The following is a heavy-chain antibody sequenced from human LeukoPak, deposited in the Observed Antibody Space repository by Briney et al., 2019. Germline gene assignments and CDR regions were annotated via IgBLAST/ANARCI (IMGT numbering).Heavy chain of an antibody. CDR1: AGSISSYY. D-gene: IGHD4-11*01. Sequence: SDTLSLTCTLSAGSISSYYWIWIRQPPGQELESIGYIYYIGSTNYNPSLKSRVTISVDTSKNQFSLKLSSVTAADTAVYYCARHFKGAPTVTLFDYWGQGTLVTVSS. V-gene: IGHV4-59*08. CDR2: IYYIGST. J-gene: IGHJ4*02. CDR3: ARHFKGAPTVTLFDY.